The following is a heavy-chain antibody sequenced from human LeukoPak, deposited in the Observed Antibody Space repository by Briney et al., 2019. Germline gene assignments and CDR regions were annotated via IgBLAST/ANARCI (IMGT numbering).Heavy chain of an antibody. CDR2: ISGSGGST. Sequence: GGSLRLSCAASGFTFSSNAMSWVRQAPGKGLEWVSGISGSGGSTYYADSVKGRFTISRDNSKNTLYLQMNSLRAEDTALYYCAKYLYSDSYYGMDVWGQGTTVTVSS. CDR1: GFTFSSNA. CDR3: AKYLYSDSYYGMDV. V-gene: IGHV3-23*01. J-gene: IGHJ6*02. D-gene: IGHD2-15*01.